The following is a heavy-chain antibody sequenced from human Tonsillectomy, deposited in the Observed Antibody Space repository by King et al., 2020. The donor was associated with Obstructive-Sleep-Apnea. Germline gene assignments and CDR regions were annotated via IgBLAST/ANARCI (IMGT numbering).Heavy chain of an antibody. CDR3: AKDIGGSGWSDYYYGMDV. CDR1: GFTFDDYA. Sequence: VQLVESGGGLVQPGRSLRLSCAASGFTFDDYAMHWVRQAPGKGLEWVSGISWNSGSIGYADSVKGQFTISRDNAKNSLYLQMNSLRAEDTALYYCAKDIGGSGWSDYYYGMDVWGQGTTVTVSS. J-gene: IGHJ6*02. D-gene: IGHD6-19*01. V-gene: IGHV3-9*01. CDR2: ISWNSGSI.